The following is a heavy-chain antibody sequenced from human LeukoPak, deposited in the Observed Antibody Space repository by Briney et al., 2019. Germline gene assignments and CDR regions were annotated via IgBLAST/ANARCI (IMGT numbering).Heavy chain of an antibody. D-gene: IGHD1-26*01. V-gene: IGHV4-39*07. CDR3: ARDPPLYWGAPSDY. CDR1: GGSISSSSYY. CDR2: IYYSGST. Sequence: SETLSLTCTVSGGSISSSSYYWGWIRQPPGKGLEWIGSIYYSGSTYYNPSLKSRVTISVDTSKNQFSLKLSSVTAADTAVYYCARDPPLYWGAPSDYWGQGTLVTVSS. J-gene: IGHJ4*02.